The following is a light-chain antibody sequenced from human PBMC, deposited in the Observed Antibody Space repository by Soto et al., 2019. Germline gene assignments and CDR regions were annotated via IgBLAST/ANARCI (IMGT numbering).Light chain of an antibody. V-gene: IGLV2-23*02. CDR2: EDT. Sequence: QSALTQPASVSGSPGQSITISCTGTSSDVGIYNLVSWFQQCPGKAPKLLIFEDTNRPSGISNRFSGSKSGNTASLTLSVLQAEDDADYDCCSYAEHSTFPYVFGTGTKLTVL. CDR1: SSDVGIYNL. CDR3: CSYAEHSTFPYV. J-gene: IGLJ1*01.